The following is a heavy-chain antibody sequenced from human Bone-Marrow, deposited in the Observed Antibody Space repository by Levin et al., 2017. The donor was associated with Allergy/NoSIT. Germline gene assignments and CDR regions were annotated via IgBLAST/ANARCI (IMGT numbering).Heavy chain of an antibody. CDR2: IYYSGST. V-gene: IGHV4-59*08. J-gene: IGHJ6*02. CDR3: ARLDYYYGMDV. CDR1: GGSISSYY. Sequence: SETLSLTCTVSGGSISSYYWSWIRQPPGKGLEWIGYIYYSGSTNYNPSLKSRVTISVDTSKNQFSLKLSSVTAADTAVYYCARLDYYYGMDVWGQGTTVTVSS.